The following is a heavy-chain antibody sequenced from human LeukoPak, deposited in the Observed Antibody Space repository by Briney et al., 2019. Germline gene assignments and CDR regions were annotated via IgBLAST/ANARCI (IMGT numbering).Heavy chain of an antibody. Sequence: ASVKVSCTASGYTFTSYGISWVRQAPGQGLEWMGWISAYNGNTNYAQKLQGRVTMTTDTSTSTAYMELRSLRSDDTAVYYCARALMITFGGVIVNGPYYFDYWGQGILVTVSS. CDR1: GYTFTSYG. CDR2: ISAYNGNT. V-gene: IGHV1-18*04. D-gene: IGHD3-16*02. J-gene: IGHJ4*02. CDR3: ARALMITFGGVIVNGPYYFDY.